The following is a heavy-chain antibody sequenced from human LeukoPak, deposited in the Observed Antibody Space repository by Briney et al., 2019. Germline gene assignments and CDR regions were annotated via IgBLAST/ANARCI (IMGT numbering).Heavy chain of an antibody. Sequence: SETLSLTCSVSGCSISSSSYYWGWIRQLPGKGLEWIGSIYYSGSTYNNPSLKSRVTISVDTSKNQFSLKLSSVTAADTAVYYCARLFPAQWLARPRPKYFDYWGQGTLVTVSS. CDR3: ARLFPAQWLARPRPKYFDY. V-gene: IGHV4-39*01. CDR2: IYYSGST. D-gene: IGHD6-19*01. CDR1: GCSISSSSYY. J-gene: IGHJ4*02.